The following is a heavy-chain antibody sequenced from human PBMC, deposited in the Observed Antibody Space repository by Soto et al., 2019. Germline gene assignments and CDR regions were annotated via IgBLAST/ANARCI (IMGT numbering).Heavy chain of an antibody. Sequence: GASVKVSCKASGYTFTGYYMHWVRQAPGQGLEWMGWINPNSGGTNYAQNFQARVTMTRDTSTSTAYMELTSLTFEGTAIYFCARGIDEGVDYWGQGTLVTVSS. CDR2: INPNSGGT. J-gene: IGHJ4*02. D-gene: IGHD1-26*01. V-gene: IGHV1-2*02. CDR3: ARGIDEGVDY. CDR1: GYTFTGYY.